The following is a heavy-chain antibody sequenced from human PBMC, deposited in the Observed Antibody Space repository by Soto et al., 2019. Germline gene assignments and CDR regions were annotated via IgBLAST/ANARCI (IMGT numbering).Heavy chain of an antibody. CDR1: GYTFSNYG. CDR2: ISGYNGLT. V-gene: IGHV1-18*04. D-gene: IGHD3-10*01. J-gene: IGHJ4*02. Sequence: QVQLVQSGDEVKKSGASVKVSCKASGYTFSNYGISWVRQSPGQGLEWMGWISGYNGLTAYAQNVQGRVTMTIATPTTPVFMEMTGLRSNDTAVYYCAGDEGIRGFDSWGQGTLVTVSS. CDR3: AGDEGIRGFDS.